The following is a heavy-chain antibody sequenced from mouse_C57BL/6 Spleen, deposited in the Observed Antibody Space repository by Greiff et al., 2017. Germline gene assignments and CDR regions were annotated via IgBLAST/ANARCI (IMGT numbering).Heavy chain of an antibody. CDR2: IHPNSGST. CDR1: GYTFTSYW. V-gene: IGHV1-64*01. CDR3: ARQLYSNGAWFAY. J-gene: IGHJ3*01. D-gene: IGHD2-5*01. Sequence: QVHVKQPGAELVKPGASVKLSCKASGYTFTSYWMHWVKQRPGQGLEWIGMIHPNSGSTNYNEKFKSKATLTVDKSSSTAYMQLSSLTSEDSAVYYCARQLYSNGAWFAYWGQGTLVTVSA.